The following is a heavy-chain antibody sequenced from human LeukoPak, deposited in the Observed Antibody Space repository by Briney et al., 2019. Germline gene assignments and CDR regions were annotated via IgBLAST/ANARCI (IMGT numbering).Heavy chain of an antibody. V-gene: IGHV1-46*01. CDR3: ACYGTTVTRGEDY. CDR2: INPSGGST. CDR1: GYTFTSYY. J-gene: IGHJ4*02. Sequence: ASVKVSCKASGYTFTSYYMHWVRQAPGQGLEWMGIINPSGGSTSYAQKFQGRVTMTRDTSTSTVYMELSSLRSQDTAVYYCACYGTTVTRGEDYWGQGTLVTVSS. D-gene: IGHD4-17*01.